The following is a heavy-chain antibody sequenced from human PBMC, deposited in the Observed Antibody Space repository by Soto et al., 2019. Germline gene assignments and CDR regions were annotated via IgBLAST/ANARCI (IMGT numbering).Heavy chain of an antibody. J-gene: IGHJ4*02. Sequence: EVQLVESGGGLVKPGGSLRLSCAASGFTFSDYSMNWVRQAPGKGLEWVSSISGSSIHIIYADSLKGRFTISRDDAKNSLYLQMNSLRVEDTAVYYCARFETSASTSGHEDWGQGTLVTVSS. CDR2: ISGSSIHI. CDR1: GFTFSDYS. CDR3: ARFETSASTSGHED. V-gene: IGHV3-21*01. D-gene: IGHD6-19*01.